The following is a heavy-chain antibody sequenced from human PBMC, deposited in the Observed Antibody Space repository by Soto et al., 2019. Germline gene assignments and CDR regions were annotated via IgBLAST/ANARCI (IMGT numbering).Heavy chain of an antibody. J-gene: IGHJ4*02. CDR2: INPNSGGT. CDR3: ARWSYLDY. CDR1: GYTFTGYY. V-gene: IGHV1-2*02. Sequence: ASVTVSCKASGYTFTGYYMHWVRQAPGQGLEWMGWINPNSGGTNYAQKFQGRVTMTRDTSQSTLYLQMNSLRADDTAMYYCARWSYLDYWGQGTRVTVSS. D-gene: IGHD3-3*01.